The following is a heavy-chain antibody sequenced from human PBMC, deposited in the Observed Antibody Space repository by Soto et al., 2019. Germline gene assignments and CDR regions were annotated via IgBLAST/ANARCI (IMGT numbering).Heavy chain of an antibody. D-gene: IGHD2-2*01. CDR2: SNHSGST. V-gene: IGHV4-34*01. Sequence: SETLSLTCAVYGGSFSGYYWSWIRQPPGRGLEWIGESNHSGSTNYNPSLKSRVTISVDTSKNQFSLKLSSVTAADTAVYYCARGRDIVVVPAAPSMDVWGQGATVTVSS. J-gene: IGHJ6*02. CDR1: GGSFSGYY. CDR3: ARGRDIVVVPAAPSMDV.